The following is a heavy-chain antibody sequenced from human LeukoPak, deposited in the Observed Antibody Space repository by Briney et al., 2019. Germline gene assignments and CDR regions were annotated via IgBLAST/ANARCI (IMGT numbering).Heavy chain of an antibody. CDR1: GYTFTSYD. D-gene: IGHD2-21*02. CDR2: MNPNSGNT. Sequence: ASVKVSCKASGYTFTSYDINWVRQATGQGLEWMGWMNPNSGNTGYAQKFQGRVTMTRNTSISTAYMELSSLRSEDTAVYYCARGVDSVTAIGYWGQGTLVTVSS. CDR3: ARGVDSVTAIGY. V-gene: IGHV1-8*01. J-gene: IGHJ4*02.